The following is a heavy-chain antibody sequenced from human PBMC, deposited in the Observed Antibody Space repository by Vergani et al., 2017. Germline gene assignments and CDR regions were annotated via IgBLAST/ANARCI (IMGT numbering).Heavy chain of an antibody. Sequence: VQLVESGGGLVQPGGSLRLSCAASGFTFSDHYMTWIRQAPGKGLEWVSYISNSGNTIEYADSVKGRFSISRDNAKSSLFLQMDSLRAEDTAVYYCARDHRDYNNYPGTFDIWGQGSMVTVSS. CDR1: GFTFSDHY. J-gene: IGHJ3*02. CDR3: ARDHRDYNNYPGTFDI. D-gene: IGHD5-24*01. V-gene: IGHV3-11*01. CDR2: ISNSGNTI.